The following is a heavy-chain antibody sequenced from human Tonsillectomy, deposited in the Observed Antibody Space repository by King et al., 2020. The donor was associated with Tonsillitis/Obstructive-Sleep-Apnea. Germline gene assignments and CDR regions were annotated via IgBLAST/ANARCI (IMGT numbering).Heavy chain of an antibody. D-gene: IGHD2-21*01. J-gene: IGHJ4*02. V-gene: IGHV3-15*07. CDR2: LKSKPYGGTT. CDR1: GFTFSNAW. CDR3: TTVQQIVEDIPETY. Sequence: VQLVESGGGLVKPGGSLRLPCASSGFTFSNAWMHWVRQAPGKGLEWVGRLKSKPYGGTTQYAAPETGRFTISRDDSKNTQYLQINSLTAEDPAVYYFTTVQQIVEDIPETYWGQGTLVTVSS.